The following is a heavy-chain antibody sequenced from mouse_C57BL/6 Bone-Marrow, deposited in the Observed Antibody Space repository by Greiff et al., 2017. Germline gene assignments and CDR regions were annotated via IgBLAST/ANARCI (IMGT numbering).Heavy chain of an antibody. V-gene: IGHV5-15*01. CDR1: GFTFSDYG. D-gene: IGHD1-1*01. CDR3: ARRLRFYAMDY. CDR2: ISNLAYSI. J-gene: IGHJ4*01. Sequence: EVKLVESGGGLVQPGGSLKLSCAASGFTFSDYGMAWVRQAPRKGPEWVAFISNLAYSIYYADTVTGRFTISGENAKNTLYLEMSSLRSEDTAMYYCARRLRFYAMDYWGQGTSVTVSS.